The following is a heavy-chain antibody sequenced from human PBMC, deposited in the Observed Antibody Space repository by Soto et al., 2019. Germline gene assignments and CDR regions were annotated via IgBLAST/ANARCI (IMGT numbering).Heavy chain of an antibody. CDR3: AKGSARYYDFWSGYLGDFDY. Sequence: GGSLRLSCAASGFTFSSYAMSWVRQAPGKGLEWVSAISGSGGSTYYADSVKGRFTISRDNSKNTLYLQMNSLRAEDTAVYYCAKGSARYYDFWSGYLGDFDYWGQGTLVTVSS. V-gene: IGHV3-23*01. CDR2: ISGSGGST. J-gene: IGHJ4*02. D-gene: IGHD3-3*01. CDR1: GFTFSSYA.